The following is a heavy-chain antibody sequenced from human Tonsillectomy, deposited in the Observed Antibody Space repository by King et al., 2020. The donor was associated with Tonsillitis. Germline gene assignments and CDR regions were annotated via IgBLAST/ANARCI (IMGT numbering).Heavy chain of an antibody. CDR2: IYHGGSI. V-gene: IGHV4-4*02. D-gene: IGHD3-22*01. Sequence: LQLQESGPGLVKPSGTLSLTCAVSGGSISSSHWWSWVRQSPGKGLEWIGEIYHGGSINYNPSLKSRVIISLDKSKNQFSLGLSSVTAADTAVYYCARDYYYRDAYWYFDLWGRGALVTVSS. CDR3: ARDYYYRDAYWYFDL. CDR1: GGSISSSHW. J-gene: IGHJ2*01.